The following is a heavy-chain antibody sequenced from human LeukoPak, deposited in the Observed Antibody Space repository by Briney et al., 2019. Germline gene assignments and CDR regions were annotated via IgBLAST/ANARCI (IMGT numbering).Heavy chain of an antibody. Sequence: ASVKVSCKASGYTFTDYGISWVRQAPGQGLEWMGWISAYNGNTNYAQKLQGRVTITRDTSIDTAYMQLSRLRSDDTAVYYCAKDRYGDYEAPFHYYMDAWGRGTTVTVSS. CDR1: GYTFTDYG. CDR3: AKDRYGDYEAPFHYYMDA. V-gene: IGHV1-18*01. J-gene: IGHJ6*03. D-gene: IGHD5-12*01. CDR2: ISAYNGNT.